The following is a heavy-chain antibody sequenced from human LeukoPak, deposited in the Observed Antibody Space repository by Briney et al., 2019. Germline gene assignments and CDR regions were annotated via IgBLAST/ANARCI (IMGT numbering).Heavy chain of an antibody. J-gene: IGHJ4*02. CDR2: ISASGDRT. Sequence: GGSLRLSCATSGFTFSSYAMSWVRQAPGKGLEWVSVISASGDRTYYADSVKGRFTISRDNAKNSLYLQMNSLRAEDTAVYYCARATVARYYFDYWGQGTLVTVSS. CDR1: GFTFSSYA. V-gene: IGHV3-23*01. D-gene: IGHD5-12*01. CDR3: ARATVARYYFDY.